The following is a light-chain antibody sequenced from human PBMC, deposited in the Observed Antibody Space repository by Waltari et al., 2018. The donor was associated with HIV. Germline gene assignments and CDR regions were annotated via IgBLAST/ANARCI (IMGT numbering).Light chain of an antibody. CDR2: GAS. CDR3: QESYSNVIYN. CDR1: ESIVTY. V-gene: IGKV1-39*01. J-gene: IGKJ2*01. Sequence: DIHLTQFPSSLSPSVGDRVPIACQASESIVTYLNWYQQKPGKAPKSLIYGASHRQHGVSRRFSGDGSGTEFTLTIAGLRPEDFVTYFCQESYSNVIYNFGQGT.